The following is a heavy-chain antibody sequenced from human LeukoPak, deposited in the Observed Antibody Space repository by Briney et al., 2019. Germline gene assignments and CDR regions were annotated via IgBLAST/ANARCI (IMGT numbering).Heavy chain of an antibody. CDR2: IYSGGST. CDR3: ARGSSGSYYVNVY. V-gene: IGHV3-66*01. D-gene: IGHD1-26*01. Sequence: GGSLRLSCAASGFTFSNYWMHWVRQAPGKGLEWVSVIYSGGSTYYADSVKGRFTISRDNSKNTLYLQMNSLRAEDTAVYYCARGSSGSYYVNVYWGQGTLVTVSS. J-gene: IGHJ4*02. CDR1: GFTFSNYW.